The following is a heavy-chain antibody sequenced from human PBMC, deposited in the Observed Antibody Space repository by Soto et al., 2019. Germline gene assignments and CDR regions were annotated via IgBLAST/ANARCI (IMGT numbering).Heavy chain of an antibody. V-gene: IGHV3-15*07. Sequence: EVKLVESGGGLVTPGGSLRLSCAASGFTFSNAWMNWVRQAPGKGLEWVGLIKMKSEGATRHYAAPVNGRFTISRDDSKSTLYLQMSSLKTEHTAGYYWTTLGSHYYYHNFDVWGQGTTVTVSS. CDR3: TTLGSHYYYHNFDV. CDR2: IKMKSEGATR. CDR1: GFTFSNAW. J-gene: IGHJ6*02.